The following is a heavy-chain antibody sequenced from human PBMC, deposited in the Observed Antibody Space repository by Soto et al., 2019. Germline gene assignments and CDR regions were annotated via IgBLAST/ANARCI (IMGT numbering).Heavy chain of an antibody. Sequence: EVQLVESGGGLVQPGGSLRLSCAASGFTFSDYYMDWVRQLPGMGLEWVGRTRNKANNYAAEYAPSVRGRFTISRHDSEESMFLQLNSLKTEDTAVYYCARDTGGSYDFWGQGALVTVSS. V-gene: IGHV3-72*01. J-gene: IGHJ4*02. D-gene: IGHD1-26*01. CDR1: GFTFSDYY. CDR3: ARDTGGSYDF. CDR2: TRNKANNYAA.